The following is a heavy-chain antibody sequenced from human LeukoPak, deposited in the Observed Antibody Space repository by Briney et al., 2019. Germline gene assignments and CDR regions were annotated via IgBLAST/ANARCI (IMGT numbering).Heavy chain of an antibody. D-gene: IGHD5-12*01. CDR2: IIPILGIA. Sequence: SVKVSCKASGGTFSSYAISWVRQAPGQGLEWMGRIIPILGIANYAQKFQGRVTITADKSTSTAYMELSSLRSEDTAVYYCARDYQATYSGCTILGDYWGQGTLVTVSS. J-gene: IGHJ4*02. CDR3: ARDYQATYSGCTILGDY. CDR1: GGTFSSYA. V-gene: IGHV1-69*04.